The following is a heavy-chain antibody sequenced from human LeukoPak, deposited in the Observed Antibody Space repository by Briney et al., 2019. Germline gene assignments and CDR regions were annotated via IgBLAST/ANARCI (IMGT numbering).Heavy chain of an antibody. CDR3: AREGSRTSYFDY. D-gene: IGHD2-2*01. CDR1: GGSFSGYY. CDR2: IYYSGST. V-gene: IGHV4-34*09. J-gene: IGHJ4*02. Sequence: SETLSLTCAVYGGSFSGYYWSWIRQPPGKGLEWIGYIYYSGSTYYNPSLKSRVTISVDTSKNQFSLKLSSVTAADTAVYYCAREGSRTSYFDYWGQGTLVTVSS.